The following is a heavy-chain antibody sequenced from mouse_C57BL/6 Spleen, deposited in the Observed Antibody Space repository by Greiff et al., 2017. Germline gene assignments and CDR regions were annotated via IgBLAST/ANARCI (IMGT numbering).Heavy chain of an antibody. CDR3: ARDRGKDAMDY. Sequence: VQLKESGGGLVKPGGSLKLSCAASGFTFSDYGMHWVRQAPEKGLEWVAYISSGSSTIYYADTVKGRFTISRDNAKNTLFLQMTSLRSEDTAMYYCARDRGKDAMDYWGQGTSVTVSS. V-gene: IGHV5-17*01. CDR1: GFTFSDYG. CDR2: ISSGSSTI. J-gene: IGHJ4*01.